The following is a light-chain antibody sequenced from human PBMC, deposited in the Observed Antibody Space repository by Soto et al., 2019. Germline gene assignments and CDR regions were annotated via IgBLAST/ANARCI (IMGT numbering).Light chain of an antibody. Sequence: DIQMTQSPALAASVGDRVTITCRASQTIKTFLNWYQQKPGTAPKLLIFAASTLYTGVPSRFSGSGSGTDFTLTISSLQPEDFATYYCLQSYTTPLTFGGGTKVEIK. V-gene: IGKV1-39*01. CDR3: LQSYTTPLT. CDR1: QTIKTF. CDR2: AAS. J-gene: IGKJ4*01.